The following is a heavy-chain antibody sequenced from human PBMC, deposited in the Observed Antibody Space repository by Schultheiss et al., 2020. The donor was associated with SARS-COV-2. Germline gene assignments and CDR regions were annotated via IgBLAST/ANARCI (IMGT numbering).Heavy chain of an antibody. CDR2: ISGSGGST. Sequence: GGSLRLSCAASGFTFSGSAMHWVRQAPGKGLEWVSAISGSGGSTYYADSVKGRFTISRDISENTVYLQMTSLRAEDTAVYYCARVIVGATVGNYYYGMDVWGQGTTVTVSS. CDR1: GFTFSGSA. V-gene: IGHV3-23*01. D-gene: IGHD1-26*01. J-gene: IGHJ6*02. CDR3: ARVIVGATVGNYYYGMDV.